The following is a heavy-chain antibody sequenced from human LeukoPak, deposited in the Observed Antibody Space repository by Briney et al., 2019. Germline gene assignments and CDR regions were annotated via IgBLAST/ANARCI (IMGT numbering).Heavy chain of an antibody. CDR2: INPSGGSP. V-gene: IGHV1-46*01. D-gene: IGHD2-8*01. CDR3: ARGANGLDF. CDR1: GYTFTSYY. Sequence: ASVKVSCKASGYTFTSYYIHWVRQAPGQGLEWMVIINPSGGSPCYSQKFQGRVTMTRDTSTSTVYMELSSLRSDDTAIYYCARGANGLDFWGQGTLVTVSS. J-gene: IGHJ4*02.